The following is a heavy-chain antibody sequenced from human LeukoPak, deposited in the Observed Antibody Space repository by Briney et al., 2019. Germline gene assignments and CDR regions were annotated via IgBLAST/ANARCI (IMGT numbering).Heavy chain of an antibody. V-gene: IGHV3-21*06. CDR2: ISTFSDYI. Sequence: MAGGSLRLSCAASGFTFSNHYMTWVRQAPGKGLEWVSSISTFSDYIYYADSVKGRFTISRDNAKNSLYLQMNSLRAEDTAIYYCTRVGYIDEGIDYWGQGTLVTVSS. CDR1: GFTFSNHY. J-gene: IGHJ4*02. D-gene: IGHD5-24*01. CDR3: TRVGYIDEGIDY.